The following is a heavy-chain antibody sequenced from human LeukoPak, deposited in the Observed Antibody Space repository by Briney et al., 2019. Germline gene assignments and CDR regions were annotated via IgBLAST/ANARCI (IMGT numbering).Heavy chain of an antibody. J-gene: IGHJ1*01. CDR3: ARTDIVVVPAAHEPELAEYFQH. V-gene: IGHV3-21*01. D-gene: IGHD2-2*01. CDR2: ISSSSSYI. Sequence: PGGSLRLSCAASEFTFSSYSMNWVRQAPGKGLEWVSSISSSSSYIYYADSVKGRFTISRDNAKNSLYLQMNSLRAEDTAVYYCARTDIVVVPAAHEPELAEYFQHWGQGTLVTVSS. CDR1: EFTFSSYS.